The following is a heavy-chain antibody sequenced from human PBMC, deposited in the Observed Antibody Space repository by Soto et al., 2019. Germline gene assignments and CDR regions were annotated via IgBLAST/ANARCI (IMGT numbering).Heavy chain of an antibody. J-gene: IGHJ3*02. CDR2: IYYSGIT. CDR3: ARRYGSAFDI. D-gene: IGHD3-10*01. CDR1: GGSISSYY. Sequence: QVQLQESGPGLVKPSETLSLTCTVSGGSISSYYWSWIRQPPGKGLEWIGYIYYSGITNYNPSLKSRVTISVDTSKNQFSLKLSSVTAADTAVYYCARRYGSAFDIWVQGTMVTVSS. V-gene: IGHV4-59*01.